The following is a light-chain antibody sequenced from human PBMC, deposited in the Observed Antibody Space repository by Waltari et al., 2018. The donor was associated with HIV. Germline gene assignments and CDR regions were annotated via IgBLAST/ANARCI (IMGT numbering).Light chain of an antibody. CDR2: SNN. V-gene: IGLV1-44*01. CDR3: AAWDDSLNGWV. Sequence: QSVLTQPPSASGTPGPRVTVSCSGSSSNIGSHTVTWFQQLPGTAPKLLIYSNNQRPSGVPDRFSGSKSGTSASLAITGLQSEDEAHYYCAAWDDSLNGWVFGGGTKLTVL. CDR1: SSNIGSHT. J-gene: IGLJ3*02.